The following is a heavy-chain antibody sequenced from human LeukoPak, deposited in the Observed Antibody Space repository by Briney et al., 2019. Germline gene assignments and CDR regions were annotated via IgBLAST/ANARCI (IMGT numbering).Heavy chain of an antibody. CDR3: SRLRGDGSLTTYSYHGMDV. CDR2: ISSSSNYI. CDR1: GFTFSSYS. J-gene: IGHJ6*02. Sequence: GGSLRLSCAASGFTFSSYSMNWVRQAPGKGLEWVSSISSSSNYIYYTDSLKGRFTISRDNAKNSLYLQMNSLRAEDTAVYYCSRLRGDGSLTTYSYHGMDVWGQGTTVTVSS. D-gene: IGHD3-10*01. V-gene: IGHV3-21*01.